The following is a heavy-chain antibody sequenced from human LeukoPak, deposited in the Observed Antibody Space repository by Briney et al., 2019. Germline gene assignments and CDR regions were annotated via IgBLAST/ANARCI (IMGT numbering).Heavy chain of an antibody. Sequence: GGSLRLSCAASGFKFSNYSMNWVRQAPGKGLEWISYITSSSSSMFYADSVKGRFTISRDNAKNSLFLEMNSLRAEDTAVYYCARVVGSYGDSAYWGQGTLVTVSS. CDR2: ITSSSSSM. CDR1: GFKFSNYS. CDR3: ARVVGSYGDSAY. D-gene: IGHD4-17*01. J-gene: IGHJ4*02. V-gene: IGHV3-48*04.